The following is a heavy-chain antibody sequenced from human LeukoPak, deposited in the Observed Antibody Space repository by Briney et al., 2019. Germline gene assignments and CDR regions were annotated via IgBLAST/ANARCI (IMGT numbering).Heavy chain of an antibody. V-gene: IGHV4-61*02. J-gene: IGHJ6*03. CDR3: ARDRSSGDLLYYYYYMDV. CDR2: IYTSGST. CDR1: GGSISSGSYY. Sequence: SETLSLTCTVSGGSISSGSYYWSWIRQPAGKGLEWIGRIYTSGSTNYNPSLKSRVTISVDTSKNQFSLKLSSVTAADTAVYYCARDRSSGDLLYYYYYMDVWGKGTTVTISS. D-gene: IGHD2-15*01.